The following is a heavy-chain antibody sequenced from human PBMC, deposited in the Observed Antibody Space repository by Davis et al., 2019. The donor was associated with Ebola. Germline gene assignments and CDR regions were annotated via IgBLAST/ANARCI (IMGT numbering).Heavy chain of an antibody. Sequence: GESLKISCAASGFTFSSYAMHWVRQAPGKGLEWVAVISYDGSNKYYADSVKGRFTISRDNSKNTLYLQMNSLRAEDTAVYYCARGGYCSSTSCSPGPWGQGTLVTVSS. CDR2: ISYDGSNK. V-gene: IGHV3-30-3*01. CDR3: ARGGYCSSTSCSPGP. D-gene: IGHD2-2*01. CDR1: GFTFSSYA. J-gene: IGHJ5*02.